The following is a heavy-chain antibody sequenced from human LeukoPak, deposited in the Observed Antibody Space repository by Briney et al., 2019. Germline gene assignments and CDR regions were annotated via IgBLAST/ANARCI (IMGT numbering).Heavy chain of an antibody. Sequence: SSETLSLTCTVSGGSISSGDYYWSWIRQPPGKGLEWIGYIYYSGSTYYNPSLKSRVTISVDTSKNQFSLKLSSVTAADTPVYYCARESSSGIAAANYWGQGTLVTVSS. CDR2: IYYSGST. CDR1: GGSISSGDYY. V-gene: IGHV4-30-4*01. CDR3: ARESSSGIAAANY. J-gene: IGHJ4*02. D-gene: IGHD6-13*01.